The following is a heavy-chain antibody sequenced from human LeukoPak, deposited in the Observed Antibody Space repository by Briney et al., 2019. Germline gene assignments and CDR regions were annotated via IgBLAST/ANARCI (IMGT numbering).Heavy chain of an antibody. D-gene: IGHD3-3*01. V-gene: IGHV1-18*01. CDR3: ARDATYCDFLGGHTPYSFDY. CDR1: DYTFTSYG. J-gene: IGHJ4*02. Sequence: GASVKVSCKASDYTFTSYGISWVRQAPGQGLEWMGWISTYNGHTNYAQNLQGRVTMTTDTSTSTAYMELRSLRSDDTALYDCARDATYCDFLGGHTPYSFDYWGQGTLVTVSS. CDR2: ISTYNGHT.